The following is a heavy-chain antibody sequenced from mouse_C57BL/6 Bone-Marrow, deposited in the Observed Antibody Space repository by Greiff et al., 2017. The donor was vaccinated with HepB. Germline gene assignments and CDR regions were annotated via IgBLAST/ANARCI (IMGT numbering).Heavy chain of an antibody. V-gene: IGHV1-66*01. D-gene: IGHD1-1*01. CDR3: AHYYGSSSYYAMDY. CDR2: IYPGSGNT. Sequence: VQLQQSGPELVKPGASVKISCKASGYSFTSYYIHWVKQRPGQGLEWIGWIYPGSGNTKYNEKFKGKATLTADTSSSTAYMQLSSLTSEDSAVYYCAHYYGSSSYYAMDYWGQGTSVTVSS. CDR1: GYSFTSYY. J-gene: IGHJ4*01.